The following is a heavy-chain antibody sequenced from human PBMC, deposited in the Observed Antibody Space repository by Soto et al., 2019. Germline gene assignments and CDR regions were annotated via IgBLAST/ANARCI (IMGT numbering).Heavy chain of an antibody. J-gene: IGHJ6*02. CDR2: IYYSGST. CDR1: GGSISNYY. CDR3: ARHVTPYYYYYGMDV. D-gene: IGHD2-21*02. V-gene: IGHV4-59*08. Sequence: SETLSLTCTVSGGSISNYYWSWIRQPPGKGLEWIGYIYYSGSTNYNPSLKSRVTISVDTSKNQFSLKLSSVTAADTAVYYCARHVTPYYYYYGMDVWGQGTTVTVSS.